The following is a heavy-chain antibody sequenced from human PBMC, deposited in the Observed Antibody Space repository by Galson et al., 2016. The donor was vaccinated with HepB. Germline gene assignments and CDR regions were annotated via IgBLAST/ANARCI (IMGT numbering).Heavy chain of an antibody. CDR2: LYHTGTT. CDR1: GGSISSYRYY. D-gene: IGHD2-2*01. J-gene: IGHJ1*01. Sequence: SETLSLTCTVSGGSISSYRYYWGWIRQTPGKGLEWIGSLYHTGTTYYNPSLKSRVSISADTSKNQFSPKLRSVTAADTAVYYCAREPNMCSATCYVDVWGQGTLVTVSA. V-gene: IGHV4-39*02. CDR3: AREPNMCSATCYVDV.